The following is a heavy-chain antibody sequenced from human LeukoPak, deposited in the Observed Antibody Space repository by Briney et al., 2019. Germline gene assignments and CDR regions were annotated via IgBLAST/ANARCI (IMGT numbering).Heavy chain of an antibody. CDR1: GFPFSGYA. V-gene: IGHV3-23*01. Sequence: GGSLRLSCAASGFPFSGYAMSWVRQTPGKGLEWVSAISGSGGGTYYSDSVRGRFAISRDNSENTLYLQMNSLRGEDTAVYYCAKEADTIIVLKRYLDYWGQGTLVTVSS. D-gene: IGHD3-22*01. CDR2: ISGSGGGT. J-gene: IGHJ4*02. CDR3: AKEADTIIVLKRYLDY.